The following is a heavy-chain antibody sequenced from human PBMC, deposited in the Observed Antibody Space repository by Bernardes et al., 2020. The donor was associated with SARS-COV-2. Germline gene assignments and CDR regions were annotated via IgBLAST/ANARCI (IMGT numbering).Heavy chain of an antibody. D-gene: IGHD2-21*01. Sequence: WGSLRLTCAASGFTFNSYKMKWVRQAPGKGLEWVSSISSSGSHIFYADSVKGRFTISRDNGKDTVYLQMNSLRVDDTARYYCARDVSPFGHNSGDIWGPGTMVTVSS. CDR1: GFTFNSYK. CDR3: ARDVSPFGHNSGDI. J-gene: IGHJ3*02. CDR2: ISSSGSHI. V-gene: IGHV3-21*01.